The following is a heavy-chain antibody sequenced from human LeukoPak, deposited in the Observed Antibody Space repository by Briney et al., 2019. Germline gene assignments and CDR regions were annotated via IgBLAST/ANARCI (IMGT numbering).Heavy chain of an antibody. J-gene: IGHJ4*02. CDR2: ISGDGVSS. Sequence: PGGSLRNSCAASGFMFDDFAMHWVRQVPGRGLEWVSLISGDGVSSFYADSVRGRFTISRDNSKNTLYLQMNSLRAEDTAVYYCAKDRWYTAMGLFDYWGQGTLVTVSS. D-gene: IGHD5-18*01. V-gene: IGHV3-43*02. CDR1: GFMFDDFA. CDR3: AKDRWYTAMGLFDY.